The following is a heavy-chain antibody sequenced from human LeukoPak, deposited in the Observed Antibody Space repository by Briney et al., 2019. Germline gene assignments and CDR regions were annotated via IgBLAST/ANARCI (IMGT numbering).Heavy chain of an antibody. Sequence: GGSLRLSCTASGFTFSDYYMSWIRQAPGKGLEWVSYISSSGSTIYYADSVKGRFTISRDNAKNSLYLQMNSLRAEDTAVYYCARDFKGYSYGRLIYYYYYYMDVWGKGTTVTVSS. CDR2: ISSSGSTI. V-gene: IGHV3-11*04. CDR3: ARDFKGYSYGRLIYYYYYYMDV. J-gene: IGHJ6*03. D-gene: IGHD5-18*01. CDR1: GFTFSDYY.